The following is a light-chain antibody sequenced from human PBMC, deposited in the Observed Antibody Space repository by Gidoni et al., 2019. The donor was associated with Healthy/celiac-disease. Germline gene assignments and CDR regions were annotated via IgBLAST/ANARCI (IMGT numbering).Light chain of an antibody. V-gene: IGLV1-47*02. CDR1: SSNIGSNY. CDR3: AAWDDSLSGV. J-gene: IGLJ3*02. Sequence: QSVLTQPPSASGTPGQRVTISCSGRSSNIGSNYVYWYQQLPGTAPKLLIYSNNQRPAGVPARFSGSKYGTSASLAISGLRSEDEADYYCAAWDDSLSGVFGGGTKLTVL. CDR2: SNN.